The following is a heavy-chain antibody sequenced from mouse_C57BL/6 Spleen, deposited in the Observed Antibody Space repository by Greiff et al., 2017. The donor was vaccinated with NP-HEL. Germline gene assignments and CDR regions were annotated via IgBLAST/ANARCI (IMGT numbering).Heavy chain of an antibody. D-gene: IGHD1-1*01. V-gene: IGHV3-6*01. CDR1: GYSITSGYY. Sequence: DVQLQESGPGLVKPSQSLSLTCSVTGYSITSGYYWNWIRQFPGNKLEWMGYISYDGSNNYNPSLKNRISITRDTSKNQFFLKLNSVTTEDTATYYCARGGMITTGAWFAYWGQGTLVTVSA. CDR2: ISYDGSN. J-gene: IGHJ3*01. CDR3: ARGGMITTGAWFAY.